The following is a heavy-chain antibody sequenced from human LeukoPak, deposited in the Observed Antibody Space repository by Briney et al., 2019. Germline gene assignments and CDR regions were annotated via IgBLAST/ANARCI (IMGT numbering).Heavy chain of an antibody. J-gene: IGHJ4*02. CDR1: GFTFSSYD. D-gene: IGHD5-18*01. Sequence: GGSLRLSCAASGFTFSSYDMHWVRQATGKGLEWVSAIGSAGDTYYPGSVKGRFTISRENAKNSLYLQMNSLRAGDTAVYYCARGYDYGYGLDHWGQGTLVTVSS. CDR3: ARGYDYGYGLDH. V-gene: IGHV3-13*01. CDR2: IGSAGDT.